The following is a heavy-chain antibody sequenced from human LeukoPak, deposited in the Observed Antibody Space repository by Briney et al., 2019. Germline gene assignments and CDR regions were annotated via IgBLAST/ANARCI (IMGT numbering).Heavy chain of an antibody. D-gene: IGHD4-17*01. Sequence: GESLKISCKGSGYSFTSYWISWVRQMPGKGLEWMGRIDPSDSYTNYSPSFQSHVTISADKSISTAYLQWSSLKASDTAMYYCARLGYGDYVFDYWGQGTLVTVSS. V-gene: IGHV5-10-1*01. CDR1: GYSFTSYW. CDR2: IDPSDSYT. CDR3: ARLGYGDYVFDY. J-gene: IGHJ4*02.